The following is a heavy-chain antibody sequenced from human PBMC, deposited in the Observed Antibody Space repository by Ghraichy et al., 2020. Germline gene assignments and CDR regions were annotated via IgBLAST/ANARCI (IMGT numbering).Heavy chain of an antibody. CDR3: AKDCSGGSCYPYYYGMDV. CDR2: ISYDGSNK. J-gene: IGHJ6*02. Sequence: GGSLRLSCAASGFTFSSYGMHWVRQAPGKGLEWVAVISYDGSNKYYADSVKGRFTISRDNSKNTLYLQMNSLRAEDTAVYYCAKDCSGGSCYPYYYGMDVWGQGTTVTVSS. V-gene: IGHV3-30*18. CDR1: GFTFSSYG. D-gene: IGHD2-15*01.